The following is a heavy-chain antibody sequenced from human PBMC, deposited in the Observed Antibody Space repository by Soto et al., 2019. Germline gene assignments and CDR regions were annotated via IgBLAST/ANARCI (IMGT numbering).Heavy chain of an antibody. CDR1: GGSISSGDYY. V-gene: IGHV4-30-4*01. J-gene: IGHJ6*02. D-gene: IGHD2-15*01. CDR2: IYYSGST. Sequence: QVQLQESGPGLVKPSQTLSLTCTVSGGSISSGDYYWSWIRQPPGKGLEWIGYIYYSGSTYYNPSLKSRVTISVDTSKNQFSLKLSSVTAAETAVYYCARAVVVAANYYYGMDVWGQGTTVTVSS. CDR3: ARAVVVAANYYYGMDV.